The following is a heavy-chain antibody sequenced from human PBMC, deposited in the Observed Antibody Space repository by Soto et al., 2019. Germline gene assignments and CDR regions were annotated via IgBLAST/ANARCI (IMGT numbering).Heavy chain of an antibody. D-gene: IGHD2-15*01. CDR2: ISAYNGNT. V-gene: IGHV1-18*01. Sequence: ASVKVSCKASGYTFTSYGISWVRQAPGQGLEWMGWISAYNGNTNYAQKLQGRVTMTTDTSTSTAYMELRSLRSDDTAVYYCARDMLHCSGGSCYRRGNWFDPWGQGTLVTVSS. CDR3: ARDMLHCSGGSCYRRGNWFDP. CDR1: GYTFTSYG. J-gene: IGHJ5*02.